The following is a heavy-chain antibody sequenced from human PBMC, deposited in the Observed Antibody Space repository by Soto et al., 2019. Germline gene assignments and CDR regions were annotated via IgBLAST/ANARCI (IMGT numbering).Heavy chain of an antibody. CDR2: INAGNGNT. V-gene: IGHV1-3*01. Sequence: GVSVKASSKDSGFAFASYARHWVRHAPGQRHEWMGWINAGNGNTKYSQKFQGRVTITRDTSASTAYMELSSLRSEDTAVYYCAIVGLSGHGIVVVRFDYSGQGTLVTVSS. CDR3: AIVGLSGHGIVVVRFDY. CDR1: GFAFASYA. J-gene: IGHJ4*02. D-gene: IGHD3-22*01.